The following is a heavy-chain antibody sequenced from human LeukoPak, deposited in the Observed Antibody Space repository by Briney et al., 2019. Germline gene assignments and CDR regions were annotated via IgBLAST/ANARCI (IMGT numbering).Heavy chain of an antibody. CDR2: IYPGDSQT. CDR3: ARHATTVGY. V-gene: IGHV5-51*01. J-gene: IGHJ4*02. D-gene: IGHD1-26*01. Sequence: GESLKISWKGSGYTLPTHWNAWVRQMPGKGLEWMGIIYPGDSQTTYSPSFQGQVTISADKSINSAYVHWRSLKASDTAMYYCARHATTVGYWGEGNLVTVSS. CDR1: GYTLPTHW.